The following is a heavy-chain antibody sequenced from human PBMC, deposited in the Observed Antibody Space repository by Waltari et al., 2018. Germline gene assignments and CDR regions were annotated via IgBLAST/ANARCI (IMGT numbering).Heavy chain of an antibody. CDR2: INPNSGGT. J-gene: IGHJ4*02. CDR3: ARDSVLYYGSGSFDY. D-gene: IGHD3-10*01. V-gene: IGHV1-2*02. CDR1: GYTFTGYY. Sequence: QVQLVQSGAEVKKPGASVKVSCKASGYTFTGYYMHWVRQAPGQGLEWMGWINPNSGGTNYAQKFQGRVTMTRDTSISTAYMELSRLRSDDTAVYYWARDSVLYYGSGSFDYWGQGTLVTVSS.